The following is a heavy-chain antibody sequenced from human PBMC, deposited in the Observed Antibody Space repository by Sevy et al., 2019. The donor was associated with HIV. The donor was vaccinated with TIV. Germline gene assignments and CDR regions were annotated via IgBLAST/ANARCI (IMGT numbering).Heavy chain of an antibody. CDR2: LCFDGSNT. CDR3: ARDLEFYDYGDYGPAFMPDY. CDR1: GFTFSTYG. Sequence: GGSLRLSCAASGFTFSTYGMHWVRQAPDKGLEWVAVLCFDGSNTDYADSVKGRFTISRDIAKNSLHLQMNSLRAEDTAVYYCARDLEFYDYGDYGPAFMPDYWGQGTLVTVSS. V-gene: IGHV3-33*01. D-gene: IGHD4-17*01. J-gene: IGHJ4*02.